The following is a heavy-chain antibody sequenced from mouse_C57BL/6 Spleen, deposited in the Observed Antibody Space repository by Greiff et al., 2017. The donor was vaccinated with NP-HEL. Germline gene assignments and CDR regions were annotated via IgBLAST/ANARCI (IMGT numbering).Heavy chain of an antibody. J-gene: IGHJ3*01. D-gene: IGHD1-1*01. CDR1: GYTFTSYW. CDR3: AREGILLRYGFAY. Sequence: VQLQQPGAELVKPGASVKMSCKASGYTFTSYWITWVKQRPGQGLEWIGDIYPGSGSTNYNEKFKSKATLTVDTSSSTAYMQLSSLTSEDSAVYYCAREGILLRYGFAYWGQGTLVTVSA. CDR2: IYPGSGST. V-gene: IGHV1-55*01.